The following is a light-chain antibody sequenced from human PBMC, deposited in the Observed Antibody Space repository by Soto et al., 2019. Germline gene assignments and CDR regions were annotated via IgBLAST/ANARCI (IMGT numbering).Light chain of an antibody. V-gene: IGKV3-15*01. CDR3: QQYNNWYT. J-gene: IGKJ2*01. CDR2: GAS. Sequence: EIVMTQSPATLSVSPGERATLSCRASQSVSSNLDWYRQKPGQAPRLLIYGASTRVTGSPARFSGSGSGTEFTLTISSLQSEDFAVYYCQQYNNWYTFGQGTKLEIK. CDR1: QSVSSN.